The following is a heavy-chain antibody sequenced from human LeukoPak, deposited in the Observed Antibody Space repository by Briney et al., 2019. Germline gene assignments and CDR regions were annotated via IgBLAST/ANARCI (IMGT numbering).Heavy chain of an antibody. V-gene: IGHV4-61*05. Sequence: SETLSLTCTVSGGSISSSSYYWGWIRQPPGKGLEWIGYIYYSGSTNYSPSLKSRVTISVDTSKNQFSLKLSSVPAADTAVYYCARSPPPFLGSSGWYQLDYWGQGTLVTVSS. CDR1: GGSISSSSYY. CDR3: ARSPPPFLGSSGWYQLDY. J-gene: IGHJ4*02. D-gene: IGHD6-19*01. CDR2: IYYSGST.